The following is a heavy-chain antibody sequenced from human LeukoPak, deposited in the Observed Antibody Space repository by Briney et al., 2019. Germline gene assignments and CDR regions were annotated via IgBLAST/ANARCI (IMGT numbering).Heavy chain of an antibody. CDR1: GFTFSSYA. CDR2: ISYDGSNK. Sequence: SGGSLRLSCAASGFTFSSYAMHWVRQAPGKGLEWVAVISYDGSNKYYADSVKGRFTISRDNSKNTLYLQMNSLRAEDTAVYYCARAGEIYDILTGYRDYFDYWGQGTLVTVSS. CDR3: ARAGEIYDILTGYRDYFDY. J-gene: IGHJ4*02. V-gene: IGHV3-30-3*01. D-gene: IGHD3-9*01.